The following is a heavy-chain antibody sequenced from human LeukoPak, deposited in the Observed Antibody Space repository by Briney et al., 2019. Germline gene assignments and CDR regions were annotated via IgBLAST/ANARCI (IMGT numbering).Heavy chain of an antibody. Sequence: GGSLRLSCAASGFTFSSYSMNWVRQAPGKGLEWVSSISSSSSYIYYADSVKGRFTISRDNAKNSLYLQMNSLRAEDTAVHYCASGTALDIVVVPAAPFDYWGQGTLVTVSS. CDR2: ISSSSSYI. CDR1: GFTFSSYS. V-gene: IGHV3-21*01. CDR3: ASGTALDIVVVPAAPFDY. J-gene: IGHJ4*02. D-gene: IGHD2-2*03.